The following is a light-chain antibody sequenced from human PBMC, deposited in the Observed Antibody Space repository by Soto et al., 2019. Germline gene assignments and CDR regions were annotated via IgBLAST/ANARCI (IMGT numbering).Light chain of an antibody. CDR2: WAS. V-gene: IGKV4-1*01. CDR3: QQYYTTPLT. J-gene: IGKJ4*01. Sequence: DIVMTQSPDSLAVSLGKRATINCKSSQSVLYSSNHQNYLAWYQQKPGQPPQLLIYWASTRESGVPDRFSGSGSGTDFTLTISSLQAEDVAVYYCQQYYTTPLTFGGGTKVEIK. CDR1: QSVLYSSNHQNY.